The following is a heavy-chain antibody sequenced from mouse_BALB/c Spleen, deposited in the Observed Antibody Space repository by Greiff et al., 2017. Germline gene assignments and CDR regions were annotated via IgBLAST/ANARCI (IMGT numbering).Heavy chain of an antibody. D-gene: IGHD2-10*02. CDR1: GFSLTSYG. J-gene: IGHJ1*01. CDR2: IWSGGST. V-gene: IGHV2-2*02. Sequence: VMLVESGPGLVQPSQSLSITCTVSGFSLTSYGVHWVRQSPGKGLEWLGVIWSGGSTDYNAAFISRLSISKDNSKSQVFFKMNSLQANDTAIYYCARSKYGNYVRWYFDVWGAGTTVTVSS. CDR3: ARSKYGNYVRWYFDV.